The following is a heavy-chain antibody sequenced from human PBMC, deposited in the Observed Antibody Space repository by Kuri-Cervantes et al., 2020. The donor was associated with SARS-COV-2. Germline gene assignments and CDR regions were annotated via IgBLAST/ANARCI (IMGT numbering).Heavy chain of an antibody. V-gene: IGHV1-2*02. CDR1: GYTFTGYY. D-gene: IGHD3-16*01. Sequence: ASVKVSCKASGYTFTGYYMHWVRQAPGQGLEWMGWINPNSGGTNYAQKFQGRVTMTRDTSISTAYMELSRLRSEDTGVYYCARMTPRGVWGDPFDVWGQGTKVTVSS. J-gene: IGHJ3*01. CDR3: ARMTPRGVWGDPFDV. CDR2: INPNSGGT.